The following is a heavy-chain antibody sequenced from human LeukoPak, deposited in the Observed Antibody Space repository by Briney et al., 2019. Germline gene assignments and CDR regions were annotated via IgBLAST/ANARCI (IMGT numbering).Heavy chain of an antibody. D-gene: IGHD5-18*01. J-gene: IGHJ5*02. V-gene: IGHV4-59*01. Sequence: SETLSLTCTVSGGSISSYYWSWIRQPPGKGLEWIGYIYYSGSTNYNPSLKSRVTMSVDTSKNQFSLKLSSVTAADTAVYYCARGPYSYGSTWGQGTLVTVSS. CDR3: ARGPYSYGST. CDR2: IYYSGST. CDR1: GGSISSYY.